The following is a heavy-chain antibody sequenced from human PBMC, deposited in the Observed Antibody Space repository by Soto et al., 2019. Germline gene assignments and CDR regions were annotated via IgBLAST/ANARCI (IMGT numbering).Heavy chain of an antibody. Sequence: EVQLLESGGGLVQPGGSLRLSCAASGFTFSSYAMSWVCQAPGKGLEWVSAISGSGGSTYYADSVKGRFAFSRDNSKNTLSLQMNSLRAEDTAVYYCARRTSSWSFDYWGQETLVTVSS. CDR3: ARRTSSWSFDY. CDR1: GFTFSSYA. V-gene: IGHV3-23*01. D-gene: IGHD6-13*01. CDR2: ISGSGGST. J-gene: IGHJ4*02.